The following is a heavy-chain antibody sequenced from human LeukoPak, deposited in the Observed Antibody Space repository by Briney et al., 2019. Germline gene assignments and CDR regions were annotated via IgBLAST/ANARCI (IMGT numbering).Heavy chain of an antibody. CDR1: GFTFSSYA. CDR2: ISYDGSNK. Sequence: GGSLRLSCEASGFTFSSYAMHWVRQAPGKGLEWVAVISYDGSNKYYADSVKGRFTISRDNSKNTLYLQMNSLRAEDTAVYYCARVTPGQSFDYWGQGTLVTVSS. D-gene: IGHD1-14*01. J-gene: IGHJ4*02. V-gene: IGHV3-30*04. CDR3: ARVTPGQSFDY.